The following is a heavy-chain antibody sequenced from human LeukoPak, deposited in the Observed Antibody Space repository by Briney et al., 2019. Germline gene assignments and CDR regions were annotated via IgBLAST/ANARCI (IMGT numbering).Heavy chain of an antibody. CDR3: ARLPAYCSSTSCYYDY. CDR2: ISYDGSQK. Sequence: PGGSLRLSCTASGFPFSNYAMHWVRQAPGKGLDWVAVISYDGSQKYYADSVKGRFTISRDNAKNSLFLQMNSLRAEDTAVYYCARLPAYCSSTSCYYDYWGQGTLVTVSS. V-gene: IGHV3-30*04. D-gene: IGHD2-2*01. J-gene: IGHJ4*02. CDR1: GFPFSNYA.